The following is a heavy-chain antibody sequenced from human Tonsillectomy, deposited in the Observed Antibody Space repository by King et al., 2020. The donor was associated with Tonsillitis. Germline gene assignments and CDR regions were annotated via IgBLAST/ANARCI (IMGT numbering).Heavy chain of an antibody. CDR2: IWYVGSNK. CDR3: ARGDDYIPLDY. CDR1: GFTFSKWG. D-gene: IGHD4-11*01. V-gene: IGHV3-33*01. Sequence: VQLVESGGGAVQPGRSLRLSCAASGFTFSKWGMHWVRQAPGKGLEWVAVIWYVGSNKYYADSVKGRFTISRVNSKNTLYLQLNSLRAEDTAVYYGARGDDYIPLDYWGQGTLVAVSS. J-gene: IGHJ4*02.